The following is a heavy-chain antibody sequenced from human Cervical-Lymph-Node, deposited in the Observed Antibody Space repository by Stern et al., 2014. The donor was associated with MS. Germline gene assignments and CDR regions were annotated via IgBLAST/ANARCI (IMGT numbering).Heavy chain of an antibody. CDR2: TSAYIGNL. D-gene: IGHD2-15*01. Sequence: QLVQSGAEVKKPGASVKVSCKASGYTFTSHGISWVRQAPGQGLEWMGWTSAYIGNLNDAQKLQGRFTMTTDTSTSTAYMELRSLRSDDTAVYYCARGLLGSENAFDIWGQGTMVTVSS. CDR1: GYTFTSHG. CDR3: ARGLLGSENAFDI. V-gene: IGHV1-18*01. J-gene: IGHJ3*02.